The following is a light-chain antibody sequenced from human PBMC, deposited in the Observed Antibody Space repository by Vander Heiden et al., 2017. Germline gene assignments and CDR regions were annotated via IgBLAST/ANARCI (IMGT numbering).Light chain of an antibody. CDR2: IND. V-gene: IGLV1-44*01. Sequence: SVLTQPPSASGPPGPRVTISCSGSRSNIGRYPVSWYQHLPGTAPKLLMSINDQRPSGVPDRFSGSKSGTSAFLAISGLQSEDEADYYCAAWDDSLNGLYVFGTGTKVTVL. CDR1: RSNIGRYP. CDR3: AAWDDSLNGLYV. J-gene: IGLJ1*01.